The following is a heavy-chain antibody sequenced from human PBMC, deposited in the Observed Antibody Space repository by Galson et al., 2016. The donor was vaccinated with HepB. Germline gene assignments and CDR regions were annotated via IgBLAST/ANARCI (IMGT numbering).Heavy chain of an antibody. CDR1: GFTFSNFA. D-gene: IGHD3-10*01. V-gene: IGHV3-23*01. CDR2: ISGKGDSA. J-gene: IGHJ6*04. CDR3: ANLGSGSFRWYFYGMEV. Sequence: SLRLSCAASGFTFSNFAMTWVRQAPGKGLEWISGISGKGDSAYYADSVKGRFTVSRDNSKNTLHLQTNSLRVDDTAVYYCANLGSGSFRWYFYGMEVWGKGTTVTVPS.